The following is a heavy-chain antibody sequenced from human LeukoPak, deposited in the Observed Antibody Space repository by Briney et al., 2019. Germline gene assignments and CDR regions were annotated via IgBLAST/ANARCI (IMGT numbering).Heavy chain of an antibody. J-gene: IGHJ4*02. D-gene: IGHD2-2*01. CDR3: VSFYETY. CDR2: IKTDGSNT. CDR1: GFTFSRYW. Sequence: GGSLRLSCEASGFTFSRYWMHWVRQAPGKGLVWVSRIKTDGSNTKYADSVKGRFSISRDNAKKTLYLQMNNLRAEDTAVYYCVSFYETYWGRGTLVTVSS. V-gene: IGHV3-74*03.